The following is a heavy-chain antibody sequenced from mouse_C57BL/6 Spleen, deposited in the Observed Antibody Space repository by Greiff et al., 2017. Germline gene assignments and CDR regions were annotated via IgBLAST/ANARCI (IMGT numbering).Heavy chain of an antibody. CDR3: ARDGDYYGSSPAWFAY. V-gene: IGHV3-1*01. CDR2: ISYSGST. Sequence: DVKLQESGPGMVKPSQSLSLTCTVTGYSITSGYDWHWIRHFPGNKLEWMGYISYSGSTNYNPSLKSRISITHDTSKNHFFLKLNSVTTEDTATYYGARDGDYYGSSPAWFAYWGQGTLVTVSA. CDR1: GYSITSGYD. J-gene: IGHJ3*01. D-gene: IGHD1-1*01.